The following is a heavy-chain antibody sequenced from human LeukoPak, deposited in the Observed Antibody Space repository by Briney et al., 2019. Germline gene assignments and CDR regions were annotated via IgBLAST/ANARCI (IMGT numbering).Heavy chain of an antibody. CDR1: GYTFSGYY. D-gene: IGHD3-10*01. Sequence: ASVKVSCKASGYTFSGYYMHWVRQAPGQGLEWMGIINPSGGSTSYAQKFQGRVTMTRDTSTSTVYMELSSLRSEDTAVYYCARESSGSYYFDYWGQGTLVTVSS. CDR3: ARESSGSYYFDY. V-gene: IGHV1-46*01. CDR2: INPSGGST. J-gene: IGHJ4*02.